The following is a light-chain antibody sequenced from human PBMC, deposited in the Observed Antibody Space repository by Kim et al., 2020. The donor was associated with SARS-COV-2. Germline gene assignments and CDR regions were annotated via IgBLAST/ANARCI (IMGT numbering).Light chain of an antibody. CDR2: DVT. J-gene: IGLJ1*01. Sequence: GQSITISCTGTSSDVGGYNYVSWYQHHPGKAPKLIIYDVTKRPSGVSDRFSGSKSGNTASLTISGLQAEDEADYYCSSCTVSSTYVFGTGTQLTVL. CDR1: SSDVGGYNY. V-gene: IGLV2-14*03. CDR3: SSCTVSSTYV.